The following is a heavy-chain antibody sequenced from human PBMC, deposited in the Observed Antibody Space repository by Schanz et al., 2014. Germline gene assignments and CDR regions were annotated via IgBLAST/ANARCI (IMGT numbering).Heavy chain of an antibody. CDR1: GGSFSGYY. D-gene: IGHD2-2*01. Sequence: QVQLQQWGAGLLKPSEILSLTCAVYGGSFSGYYWSWIRQPPGKGLEWIAEINHGGSTNYNPSLKSRVTISVDTSKNQFSLKLRSVTAADTAVYYCARAARRTRVVPLYFDYWGQGTLVTVSS. CDR2: INHGGST. CDR3: ARAARRTRVVPLYFDY. J-gene: IGHJ4*02. V-gene: IGHV4-34*01.